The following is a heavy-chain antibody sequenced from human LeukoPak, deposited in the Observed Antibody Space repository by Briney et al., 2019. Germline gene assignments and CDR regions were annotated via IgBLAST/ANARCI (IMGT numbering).Heavy chain of an antibody. CDR2: IYHIGST. CDR3: ARSRLGRMAAAGPPDN. CDR1: GGSISSGGYY. D-gene: IGHD6-13*01. Sequence: SQTLSLTCTVSGGSISSGGYYWSWIRQHPGKRLEWTGYIYHIGSTYYNPSLKSRLTISVDTSKNQFSLKLGSVTAADTAVYYCARSRLGRMAAAGPPDNWGQGTLVTVSS. J-gene: IGHJ4*02. V-gene: IGHV4-31*03.